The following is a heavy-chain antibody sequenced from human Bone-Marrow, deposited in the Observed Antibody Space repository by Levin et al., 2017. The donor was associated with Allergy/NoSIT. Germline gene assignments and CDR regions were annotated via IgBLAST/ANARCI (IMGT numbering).Heavy chain of an antibody. Sequence: SCAASGFTFKQAWMSWVRQAPGKGLEWVGRIKGNTAGGTIDYAAPVKGRFTISRDDSKSTVFLQMTSLKIEDAGVYYCTTESFFYGSGTYGRFAPWGQGALVTVSS. D-gene: IGHD3-10*01. J-gene: IGHJ5*02. CDR3: TTESFFYGSGTYGRFAP. CDR2: IKGNTAGGTI. V-gene: IGHV3-15*01. CDR1: GFTFKQAW.